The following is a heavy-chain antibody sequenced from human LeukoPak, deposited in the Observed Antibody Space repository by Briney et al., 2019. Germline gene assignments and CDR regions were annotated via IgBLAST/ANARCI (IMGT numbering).Heavy chain of an antibody. CDR3: AKDRSAWPTNFDS. V-gene: IGHV3-23*01. D-gene: IGHD3-3*01. Sequence: PGGSLRLSCAASGFTFSTYAVNWVRQAPGKGLEWVSAISSSGGTTYYADSVKGRFSISRDNSENTLYLRMNSLRAEDTAVYYCAKDRSAWPTNFDSWGQGTLVTVSS. CDR2: ISSSGGTT. CDR1: GFTFSTYA. J-gene: IGHJ4*02.